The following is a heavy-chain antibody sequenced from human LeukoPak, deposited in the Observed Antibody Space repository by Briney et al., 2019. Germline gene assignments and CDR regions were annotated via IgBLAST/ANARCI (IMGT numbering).Heavy chain of an antibody. D-gene: IGHD5-12*01. J-gene: IGHJ6*03. CDR3: ARDVAGYESYYYYYYYMDV. Sequence: TGGSLRLSCAASGFTFSSYAMSWVRQAPGKGLEWVANIKQDGSEKYYVDSVKGRFTISRDNAKNSLYLQMNSLRAEDTAVYYCARDVAGYESYYYYYYYMDVWGKGTTVTVSS. CDR2: IKQDGSEK. V-gene: IGHV3-7*01. CDR1: GFTFSSYA.